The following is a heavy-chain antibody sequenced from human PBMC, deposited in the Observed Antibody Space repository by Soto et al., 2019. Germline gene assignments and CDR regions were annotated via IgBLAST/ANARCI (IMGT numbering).Heavy chain of an antibody. D-gene: IGHD2-2*01. Sequence: QVQLVESGGGVVQPGRSLRLSCAASGFTFSSYGMHWVRQAPGKGLEWVAVIWYDGSNKYYADSVKGRFTISRDNSKKPLYLQMNSLRAEDTAVDYCARDQSLPPYAIYYYYGMDVWGQGTTVTVSS. V-gene: IGHV3-33*01. CDR1: GFTFSSYG. CDR3: ARDQSLPPYAIYYYYGMDV. J-gene: IGHJ6*02. CDR2: IWYDGSNK.